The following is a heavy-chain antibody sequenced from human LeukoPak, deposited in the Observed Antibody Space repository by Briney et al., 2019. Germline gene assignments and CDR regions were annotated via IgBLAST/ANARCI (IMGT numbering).Heavy chain of an antibody. V-gene: IGHV3-23*01. CDR3: ARGGYYYGGYFDY. CDR1: GITFSTYA. CDR2: ISGSGAST. J-gene: IGHJ4*02. D-gene: IGHD3-22*01. Sequence: PGGSLRLSCAASGITFSTYAMSWVRQAPGKGLEWVSVISGSGASTYYADSVKGRFSISRDNSKNTLYLLMNSLRAEDTAVYYCARGGYYYGGYFDYWGQGTLVTVSS.